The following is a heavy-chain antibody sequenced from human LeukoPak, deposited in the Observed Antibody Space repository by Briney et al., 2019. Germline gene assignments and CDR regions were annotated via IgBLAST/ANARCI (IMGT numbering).Heavy chain of an antibody. Sequence: GGSLRLSCAASGFTFDDYGMSWVRQAPGKGLEWVSGINWNGGSTGYADSVKGRFTISRDNAKNSLYLQMNSLRAEDTALYHCARGLGYCGSTSCYSDAFDIWGQGTMVTVSS. V-gene: IGHV3-20*01. D-gene: IGHD2-2*01. CDR2: INWNGGST. CDR1: GFTFDDYG. J-gene: IGHJ3*02. CDR3: ARGLGYCGSTSCYSDAFDI.